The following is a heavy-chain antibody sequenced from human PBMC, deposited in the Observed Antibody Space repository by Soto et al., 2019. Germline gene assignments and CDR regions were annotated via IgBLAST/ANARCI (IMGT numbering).Heavy chain of an antibody. CDR2: INPSGGST. V-gene: IGHV1-46*01. D-gene: IGHD5-18*01. J-gene: IGHJ6*02. CDR3: ARDKKGYSYGYYYYYGMDV. CDR1: GYTFTSYY. Sequence: VKVSCKASGYTFTSYYMHWVRQAPGQGLEWMGIINPSGGSTSYAQKFQGRVTMTRDTSTSTVYMELSSLRPEDTAVYYCARDKKGYSYGYYYYYGMDVWGQGTTVTVSS.